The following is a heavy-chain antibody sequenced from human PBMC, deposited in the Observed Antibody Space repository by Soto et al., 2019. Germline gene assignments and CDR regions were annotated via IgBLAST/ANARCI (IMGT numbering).Heavy chain of an antibody. J-gene: IGHJ4*02. CDR1: GGTFSSYA. V-gene: IGHV1-69*01. CDR3: ARDLGYDYVWGSRYPLDY. Sequence: QVQLVQSGAEVKKPGSSVKVSCKASGGTFSSYAISWVRQAPGQGLEWMGGIIPIFGTANYAQKFQGRVTITADEATSTAYMELSSLRSEDTAVYYCARDLGYDYVWGSRYPLDYRGQGTLVTVSS. D-gene: IGHD3-16*01. CDR2: IIPIFGTA.